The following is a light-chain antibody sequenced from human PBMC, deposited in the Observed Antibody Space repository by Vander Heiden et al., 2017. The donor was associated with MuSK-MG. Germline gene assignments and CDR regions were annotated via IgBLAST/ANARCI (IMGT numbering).Light chain of an antibody. CDR2: QGS. CDR3: QAWDSSHWV. CDR1: RVGDKY. J-gene: IGLJ3*02. V-gene: IGLV3-1*01. Sequence: SSELNQPPPVAVSPGQTASITCSGDRVGDKYACWYQQKPGQSPVLVIYQGSKRPAGIHERFSGSHAGNTATLTISGTQAMDEAYYDWQAWDSSHWVFGGGTKLTVL.